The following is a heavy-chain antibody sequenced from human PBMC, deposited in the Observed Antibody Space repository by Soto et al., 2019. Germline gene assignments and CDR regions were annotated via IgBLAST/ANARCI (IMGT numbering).Heavy chain of an antibody. CDR1: GGTFNNFA. J-gene: IGHJ5*01. V-gene: IGHV1-69*05. CDR2: IIPLFATP. CDR3: ATVYFYNATDFRDS. D-gene: IGHD2-15*01. Sequence: SVKVSCKTSGGTFNNFAISWIRQAPGQGLEWMGGIIPLFATPHYAQRSQGRVTITTAESTSTAYMELSGLRSEDTALYYCATVYFYNATDFRDSWGQGTLVTVS.